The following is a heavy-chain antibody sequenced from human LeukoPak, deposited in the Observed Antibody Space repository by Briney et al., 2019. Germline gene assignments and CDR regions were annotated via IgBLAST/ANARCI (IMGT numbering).Heavy chain of an antibody. CDR3: ARAWLRLNPYFDY. D-gene: IGHD5-12*01. J-gene: IGHJ4*02. Sequence: EASVKVSCKASGYTFTSYGISWVRQAPGQGLEWMGWINPNSGGTNYAQKFQGRVTMTRDTSISTSYMELSRLRSDDTAVYYCARAWLRLNPYFDYWGQGTLVTVSS. V-gene: IGHV1-2*02. CDR1: GYTFTSYG. CDR2: INPNSGGT.